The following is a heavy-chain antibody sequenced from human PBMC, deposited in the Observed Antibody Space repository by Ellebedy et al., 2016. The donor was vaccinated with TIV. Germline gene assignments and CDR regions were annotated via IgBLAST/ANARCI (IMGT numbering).Heavy chain of an antibody. CDR3: ARDQEASQYYYGSGTYIVWFDP. CDR1: GYTLTELS. Sequence: ASVKVSCKVSGYTLTELSMHWVRQAPGKGLEWMGGFDLEDGETIYAQKFQGRVTMTEDTSTDTAYMELRSLRSDDTAVYYCARDQEASQYYYGSGTYIVWFDPWGPGTLVTVSS. V-gene: IGHV1-24*01. J-gene: IGHJ5*02. CDR2: FDLEDGET. D-gene: IGHD3-10*01.